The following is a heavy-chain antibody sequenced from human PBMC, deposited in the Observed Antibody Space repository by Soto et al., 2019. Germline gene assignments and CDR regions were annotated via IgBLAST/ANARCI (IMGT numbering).Heavy chain of an antibody. CDR1: GGSISSGGYY. Sequence: SETLSLTCTLSGGSISSGGYYWSWIRQHPGKGLEWIGYIYYSGSTYYNPSLKSRVTISVDTSKNQFSLKLSSVTAADTAVYYCARDERLGYCSSTSCSDYYYGMDVWGQGTTVTVSS. CDR2: IYYSGST. V-gene: IGHV4-31*03. D-gene: IGHD2-2*01. CDR3: ARDERLGYCSSTSCSDYYYGMDV. J-gene: IGHJ6*02.